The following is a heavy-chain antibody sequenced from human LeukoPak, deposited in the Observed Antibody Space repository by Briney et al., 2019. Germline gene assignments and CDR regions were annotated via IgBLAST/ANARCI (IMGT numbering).Heavy chain of an antibody. Sequence: GGSLRLSCAASGFTFSSYWMHWVRQAPGKGLEWVAVISYDGSNKYYADSVKGRFTISRDNSKNTLYLQMNSLRAEDTAVYYCAKGVAGPSDYWGQGTLVTVSS. CDR3: AKGVAGPSDY. V-gene: IGHV3-30*18. CDR1: GFTFSSYW. D-gene: IGHD6-19*01. J-gene: IGHJ4*02. CDR2: ISYDGSNK.